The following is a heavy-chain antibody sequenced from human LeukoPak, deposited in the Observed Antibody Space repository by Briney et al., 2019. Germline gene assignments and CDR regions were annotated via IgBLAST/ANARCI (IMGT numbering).Heavy chain of an antibody. CDR3: AKSGYYGSGSYTDAFDI. CDR2: IRGSGGST. CDR1: GFTVSSNY. J-gene: IGHJ3*02. D-gene: IGHD3-10*01. V-gene: IGHV3-23*01. Sequence: GGSLRLSCADSGFTVSSNYMSWVRQAPGKGLEWVSAIRGSGGSTYYADSVKGRFTISRDNSKNTLYLQMNSLRAEDTAVYYCAKSGYYGSGSYTDAFDIWGQGTMVTVSS.